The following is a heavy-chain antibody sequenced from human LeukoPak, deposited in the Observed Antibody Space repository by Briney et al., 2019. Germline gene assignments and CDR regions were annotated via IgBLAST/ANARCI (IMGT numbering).Heavy chain of an antibody. J-gene: IGHJ6*02. Sequence: SETLSLTCTVSGGSISGYYWNWIRQSPGRGLEWIGYIYYIGSTNYNPSLKSRLTISVDTSKNQLSLKLRSVTAADSAVYYCAREDPQTRVPEGMDVWGQGTTVTVSS. CDR2: IYYIGST. CDR1: GGSISGYY. D-gene: IGHD4/OR15-4a*01. V-gene: IGHV4-59*01. CDR3: AREDPQTRVPEGMDV.